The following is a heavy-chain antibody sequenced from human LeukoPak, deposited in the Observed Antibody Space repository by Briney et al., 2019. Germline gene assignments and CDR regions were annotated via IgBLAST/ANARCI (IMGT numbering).Heavy chain of an antibody. J-gene: IGHJ6*03. CDR3: ARDRFLEWSKSPGDYMDV. CDR2: INADGSHS. CDR1: GFIFSAYY. V-gene: IGHV3-74*01. D-gene: IGHD3-3*01. Sequence: GGSLRLSCAASGFIFSAYYMHWVRQSPGKGLEWVADINADGSHSSYADSVKGRFTISRDNARDSLSLQINSLRDEDTAVYYCARDRFLEWSKSPGDYMDVWSKGTTVIVSS.